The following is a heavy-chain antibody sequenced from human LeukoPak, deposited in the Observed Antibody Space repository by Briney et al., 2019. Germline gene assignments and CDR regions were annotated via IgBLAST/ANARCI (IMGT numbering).Heavy chain of an antibody. CDR2: ISYDGSNK. CDR3: ARAERTGYGDYYYFDY. J-gene: IGHJ4*02. Sequence: PGRSLRLSCAASGFTFSSYAMHWVRQAPGKGLEWVAVISYDGSNKYYADSVKGRFTISRDNSKNTLYLQVNSLRAEDTAVYYCARAERTGYGDYYYFDYWGQGTLVTVSS. CDR1: GFTFSSYA. D-gene: IGHD4-17*01. V-gene: IGHV3-30*04.